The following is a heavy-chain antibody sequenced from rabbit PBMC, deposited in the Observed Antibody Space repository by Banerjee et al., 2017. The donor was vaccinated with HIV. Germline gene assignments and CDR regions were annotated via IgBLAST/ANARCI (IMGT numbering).Heavy chain of an antibody. CDR2: INTATGKP. D-gene: IGHD4-1*01. Sequence: QSLEESGGDLVKPGASLTLTCKASGFDFTSTYYMCWVRQAPGKGLEWIACINTATGKPVYATWAKGRFTISTTSSTTVTLQMTSLTAADTATYFCARDLAGAIGWNFYLWGPGTLVTVS. J-gene: IGHJ4*01. CDR3: ARDLAGAIGWNFYL. V-gene: IGHV1S40*01. CDR1: GFDFTSTYY.